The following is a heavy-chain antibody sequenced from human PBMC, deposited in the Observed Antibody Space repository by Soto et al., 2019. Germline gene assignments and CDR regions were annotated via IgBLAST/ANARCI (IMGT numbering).Heavy chain of an antibody. Sequence: EVQLLESGGGLVQPGGSLRLSCAASGFTFSSYAMKWVRQAPGKGLEWVSLIGESGTPTYYADSVKGRFTISRDNSGNTLFPEMYSLRAEDTAVYYCARHIPGVRSYGMDVWGQGTTVTVSS. CDR1: GFTFSSYA. V-gene: IGHV3-23*01. CDR3: ARHIPGVRSYGMDV. D-gene: IGHD2-2*01. CDR2: IGESGTPT. J-gene: IGHJ6*02.